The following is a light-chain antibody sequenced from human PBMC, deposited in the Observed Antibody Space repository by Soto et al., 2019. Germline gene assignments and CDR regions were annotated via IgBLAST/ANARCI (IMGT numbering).Light chain of an antibody. V-gene: IGKV3-11*01. Sequence: EIVWTQSPATLSLSPGERATLSCRASQSVSSYLACYQQKPGQAPRLLIYDASNRATGIPARFSGSGSGKDFNLTISSLEPEDFAVYYCQQRSNWPSTFGGGTKVEIK. CDR2: DAS. J-gene: IGKJ4*01. CDR3: QQRSNWPST. CDR1: QSVSSY.